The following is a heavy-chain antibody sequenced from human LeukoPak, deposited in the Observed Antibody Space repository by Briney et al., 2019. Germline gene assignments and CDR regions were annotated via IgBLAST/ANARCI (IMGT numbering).Heavy chain of an antibody. V-gene: IGHV1-69*06. Sequence: GASVKVSCKASGGTFSSYAISWVRQAPGQGLEWMGGIIPIFGTANYAQKFQGRVTITADKSTSTAYMELSSLRSEDTAVYYCAREPEPTTQYYYYYYGMDVWGQGTTVTVSS. J-gene: IGHJ6*02. D-gene: IGHD1-14*01. CDR3: AREPEPTTQYYYYYYGMDV. CDR1: GGTFSSYA. CDR2: IIPIFGTA.